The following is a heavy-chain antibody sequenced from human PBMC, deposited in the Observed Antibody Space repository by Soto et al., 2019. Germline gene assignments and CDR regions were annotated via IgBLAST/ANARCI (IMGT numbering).Heavy chain of an antibody. J-gene: IGHJ6*02. CDR3: ARHLVTAGPYYVMDV. Sequence: RGESLKISCKGSGYSFTNYWIGWVRQMPGKGLEWMGIIYPGDSDTRYSPSFQGQVTFSADKSISTAFLHWSSLKASDSAIYYCARHLVTAGPYYVMDVWGQGTTVTVSS. CDR2: IYPGDSDT. D-gene: IGHD2-2*01. CDR1: GYSFTNYW. V-gene: IGHV5-51*01.